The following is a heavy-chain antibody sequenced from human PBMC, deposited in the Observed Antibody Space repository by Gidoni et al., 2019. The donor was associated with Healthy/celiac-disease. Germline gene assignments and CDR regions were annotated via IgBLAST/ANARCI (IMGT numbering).Heavy chain of an antibody. J-gene: IGHJ3*02. D-gene: IGHD2-15*01. Sequence: QVRLVQSGAEVKNPVPPVQVSCKASGYTFTSYGFSWVRQAPGQEREWMGWIRAYNGNTNYAQELQGRVTMTTDTSTSTAYMELRSLRSDDTAVYYCARDIVVVVAEKGDAFDIWGQGTMVTVSS. CDR1: GYTFTSYG. V-gene: IGHV1-18*01. CDR2: IRAYNGNT. CDR3: ARDIVVVVAEKGDAFDI.